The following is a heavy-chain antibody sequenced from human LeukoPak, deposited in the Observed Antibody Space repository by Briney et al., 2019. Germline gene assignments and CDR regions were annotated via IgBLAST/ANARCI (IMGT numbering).Heavy chain of an antibody. Sequence: GGSLRLSCAASGFTFSSYSMNWVRQAPGKGLEWVSSISSSSSYIYYADSVKGRFTISRDNAKNSLYLQMNSLRAEDTAVYYCARDKAVAGTGYVDYWGQGTLVTVSS. CDR1: GFTFSSYS. V-gene: IGHV3-21*01. D-gene: IGHD6-19*01. CDR2: ISSSSSYI. J-gene: IGHJ4*02. CDR3: ARDKAVAGTGYVDY.